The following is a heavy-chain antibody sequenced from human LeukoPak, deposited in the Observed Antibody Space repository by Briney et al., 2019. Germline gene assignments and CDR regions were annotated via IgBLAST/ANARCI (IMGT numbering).Heavy chain of an antibody. D-gene: IGHD1-26*01. CDR3: AKDLGANYFDY. V-gene: IGHV3-30*18. J-gene: IGHJ4*02. Sequence: PGGSLRLSCAASGFTFSSYGMHWVRQAPGKGLEWVAVISYDGSNKYYADSVKGRFTVSRDNSKNTLYLQMNSLRAEDTAVYYCAKDLGANYFDYWGQGTLVTVSS. CDR2: ISYDGSNK. CDR1: GFTFSSYG.